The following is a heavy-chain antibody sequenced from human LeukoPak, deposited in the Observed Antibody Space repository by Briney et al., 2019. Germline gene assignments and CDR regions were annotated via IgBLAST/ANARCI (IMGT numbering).Heavy chain of an antibody. V-gene: IGHV3-53*01. D-gene: IGHD4-11*01. CDR3: ASRATVTTDRFWFDP. CDR1: GFTVSSNY. CDR2: IYSGGST. J-gene: IGHJ5*02. Sequence: GGSLRLSCAASGFTVSSNYMSWVHQAPGKGLEWVSVIYSGGSTYYADSVKGRFTISRDNSKNTLYLQMNSLRVEDTAVYYCASRATVTTDRFWFDPWGRGTLVTVSS.